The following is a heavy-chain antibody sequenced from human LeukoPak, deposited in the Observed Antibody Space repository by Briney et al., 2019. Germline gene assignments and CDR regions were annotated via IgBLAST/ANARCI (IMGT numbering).Heavy chain of an antibody. Sequence: GASVKVSCKASGYTFTSYGISWVRHAPGQGLEWMGWISAYNGNTNYAQKLQGRVTMTTDTSTSTAYMELRSLRSDDTAVYYCAREHCSSTSCSENWFDPWGQGTLVTVSS. D-gene: IGHD2-2*01. CDR2: ISAYNGNT. V-gene: IGHV1-18*01. CDR3: AREHCSSTSCSENWFDP. CDR1: GYTFTSYG. J-gene: IGHJ5*02.